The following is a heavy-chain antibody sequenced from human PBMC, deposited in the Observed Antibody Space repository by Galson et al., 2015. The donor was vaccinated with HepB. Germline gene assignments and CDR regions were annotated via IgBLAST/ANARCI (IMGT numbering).Heavy chain of an antibody. CDR1: GFTFSSYA. CDR3: APATVGPPYYFDY. CDR2: ISYDGSNK. Sequence: SLRLSCAASGFTFSSYAMHWVRQAPGKGLEWVAVISYDGSNKYYADSVKGRFTISRDNSKNTLYLQMNSLRAEDTAVYYCAPATVGPPYYFDYWGQGTLVTVSS. J-gene: IGHJ4*02. V-gene: IGHV3-30*04. D-gene: IGHD4-23*01.